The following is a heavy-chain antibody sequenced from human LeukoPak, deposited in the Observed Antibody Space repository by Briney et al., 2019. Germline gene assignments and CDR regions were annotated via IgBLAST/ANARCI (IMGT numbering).Heavy chain of an antibody. Sequence: GGSLRLSCAASQFTYSDAWMSWVRQAPGRGLEWVATIKPDGSAQYYVDSVKGRFTISIDNAKNSLFLQINSLRAEDTAVYYCANGGTYSSGPWGQGTLVTVSS. D-gene: IGHD3-22*01. V-gene: IGHV3-7*01. CDR1: QFTYSDAW. CDR2: IKPDGSAQ. CDR3: ANGGTYSSGP. J-gene: IGHJ5*02.